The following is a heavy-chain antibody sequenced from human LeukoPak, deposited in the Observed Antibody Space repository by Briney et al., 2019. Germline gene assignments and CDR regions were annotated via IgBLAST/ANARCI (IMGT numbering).Heavy chain of an antibody. V-gene: IGHV1-18*01. CDR2: ISAYNGNT. CDR1: GYTFTSYG. J-gene: IGHJ6*03. CDR3: ARKRVGSGSYYPSRDYYYMDV. Sequence: ASVKVSCKASGYTFTSYGISWVRQAPGQGLEWMGWISAYNGNTNYAQKLQGRVTMTTDTSTSTAYMELRSLRSDDTAVYYCARKRVGSGSYYPSRDYYYMDVWGKGTTVTVSS. D-gene: IGHD3-10*01.